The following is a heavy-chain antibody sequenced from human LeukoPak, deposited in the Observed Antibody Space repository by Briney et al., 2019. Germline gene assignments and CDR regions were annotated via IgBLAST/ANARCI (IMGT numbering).Heavy chain of an antibody. CDR3: VGDGDYDNGGHWVSDEAFDI. V-gene: IGHV1-18*04. CDR1: GYTFTDFTDYY. J-gene: IGHJ3*02. CDR2: ISAYNGKT. D-gene: IGHD3-22*01. Sequence: ASVKVSCRASGYTFTDFTDYYIHWVRQAPGQGLEWVGWISAYNGKTEYAQRLQGRVTMTKDTSTNTAYMELRSLRSDDTAVYYCVGDGDYDNGGHWVSDEAFDIWGQGTLVTVSS.